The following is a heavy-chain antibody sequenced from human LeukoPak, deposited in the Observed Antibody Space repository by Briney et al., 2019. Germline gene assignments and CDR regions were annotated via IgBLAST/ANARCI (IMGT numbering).Heavy chain of an antibody. CDR1: GFTFSSYT. Sequence: GGSPRLSCAASGFTFSSYTLSWVRQAPGKGLEWVSAISGSGGSTYYADSVKGRFTISRDNSKNTLYLQMNSLRAEDTAVYYCAKVATMYFDYWGQGTLVTVSS. V-gene: IGHV3-23*01. D-gene: IGHD5-12*01. J-gene: IGHJ4*02. CDR2: ISGSGGST. CDR3: AKVATMYFDY.